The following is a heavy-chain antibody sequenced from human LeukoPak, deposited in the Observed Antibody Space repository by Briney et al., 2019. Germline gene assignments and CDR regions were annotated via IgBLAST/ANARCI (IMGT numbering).Heavy chain of an antibody. Sequence: GESLKISCKGSGYTYTNYWIIWVRQMPGKGLEWMGRIDPSDSHTNYSPSFQGHVTISADKSISTAYLQWSSLKASDTAMYYCARGDHPCSGGSCPTDYYYGMDVWGQGTTVTVSS. J-gene: IGHJ6*02. CDR3: ARGDHPCSGGSCPTDYYYGMDV. V-gene: IGHV5-10-1*01. CDR1: GYTYTNYW. D-gene: IGHD2-15*01. CDR2: IDPSDSHT.